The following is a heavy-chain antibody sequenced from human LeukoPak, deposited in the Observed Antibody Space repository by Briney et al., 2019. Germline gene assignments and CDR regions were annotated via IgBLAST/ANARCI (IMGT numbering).Heavy chain of an antibody. CDR1: GSGYSISGGFY. J-gene: IGHJ4*02. Sequence: SETLSLTCTVSGSGYSISGGFYWGWIRQPPRKGLEWIGSIYHSGSTYYNPSLKSRATISVDTSKNQFSLKLKFVTAADTAVYYCAGQFDSSGSYFYWGQGTLVTVSS. CDR3: AGQFDSSGSYFY. CDR2: IYHSGST. V-gene: IGHV4-38-2*02. D-gene: IGHD3-22*01.